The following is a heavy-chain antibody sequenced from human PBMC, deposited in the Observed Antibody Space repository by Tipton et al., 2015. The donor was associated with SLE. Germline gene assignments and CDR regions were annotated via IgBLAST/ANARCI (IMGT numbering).Heavy chain of an antibody. CDR3: ARGLVAARRGPDY. J-gene: IGHJ4*02. Sequence: TLSLTCAVYGGSFSGYYWSWIRQPPGKGLEWIGEINHSGSTNYNPSLKGRVTISVDTSKNQFSLKLSSVTAADTAVYYCARGLVAARRGPDYWGQGTLVTVSS. CDR1: GGSFSGYY. D-gene: IGHD6-6*01. V-gene: IGHV4-34*01. CDR2: INHSGST.